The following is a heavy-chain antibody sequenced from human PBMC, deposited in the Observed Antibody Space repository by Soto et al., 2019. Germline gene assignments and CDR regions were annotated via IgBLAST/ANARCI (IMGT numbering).Heavy chain of an antibody. CDR1: GGSISNYY. CDR2: IYYSGST. J-gene: IGHJ4*02. CDR3: ARHRYSYGVYYFDY. Sequence: SETLSLTCIVSGGSISNYYWSWIRQPPGKGLEWIGYIYYSGSTNYNPSLTSRVTISIDTSKNQFSLKLSSVTAADTSVYYCARHRYSYGVYYFDYWGQGTLVTVS. D-gene: IGHD5-18*01. V-gene: IGHV4-59*08.